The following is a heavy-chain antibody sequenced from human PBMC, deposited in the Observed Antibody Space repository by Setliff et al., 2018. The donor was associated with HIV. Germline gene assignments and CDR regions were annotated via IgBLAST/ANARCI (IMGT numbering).Heavy chain of an antibody. J-gene: IGHJ6*02. Sequence: ASVKVSCKASGYTFTTYGISWVRQAPGHGLEWMGWISPNFGHTKYAQRFLDRVNMTIDTATSRAYMELRSLRSDDTAVYFCARLGSGWSDSYYYAMDIWGQGTTVTVSS. CDR1: GYTFTTYG. V-gene: IGHV1-18*01. CDR3: ARLGSGWSDSYYYAMDI. D-gene: IGHD6-19*01. CDR2: ISPNFGHT.